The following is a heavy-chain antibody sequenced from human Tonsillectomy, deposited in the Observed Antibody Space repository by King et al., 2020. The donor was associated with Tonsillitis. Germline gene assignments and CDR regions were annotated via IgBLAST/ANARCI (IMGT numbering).Heavy chain of an antibody. CDR1: GFTFSDYY. Sequence: QVQLVESGGGLVKPGGSLRLSCAASGFTFSDYYMSWIRQAPGKGLEWVSYISSSGSTIYYADSVKGRFTISRDNAKNSLYLQMNSLRAEDTAVYYCARADTIFGVITDYYYYGMDVWGQGTTVTVSS. V-gene: IGHV3-11*01. D-gene: IGHD3-3*01. CDR2: ISSSGSTI. J-gene: IGHJ6*02. CDR3: ARADTIFGVITDYYYYGMDV.